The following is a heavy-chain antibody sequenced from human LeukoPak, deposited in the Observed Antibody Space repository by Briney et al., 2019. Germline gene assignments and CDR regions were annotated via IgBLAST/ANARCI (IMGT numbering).Heavy chain of an antibody. V-gene: IGHV4-59*12. D-gene: IGHD2-2*01. J-gene: IGHJ3*02. Sequence: SETLSLTCTVSGGSISSYYWSWIRQPPGKGLEWIGYIYYSGSTNYNPSLKSRVTISVDTSKNQFSLKLSSVTAADTAVYYCAREGYCCSSTSCSEDAFDIWGQGTMVTVSS. CDR3: AREGYCCSSTSCSEDAFDI. CDR1: GGSISSYY. CDR2: IYYSGST.